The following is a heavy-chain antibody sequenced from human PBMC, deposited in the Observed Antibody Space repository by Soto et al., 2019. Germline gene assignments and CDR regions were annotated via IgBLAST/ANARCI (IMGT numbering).Heavy chain of an antibody. CDR1: GGTFSSYT. V-gene: IGHV1-69*02. Sequence: QVQLVQSGAEVKKPGSSVKVSCKASGGTFSSYTISWVRQAPGQGLEWMGRIIPILGIANYAQKFQGRVTXTXDXYTSADYMELSSMRSEDTAVYYCAGGRDGYNGRVDLWGQGTMVTVSS. D-gene: IGHD5-12*01. CDR2: IIPILGIA. CDR3: AGGRDGYNGRVDL. J-gene: IGHJ3*01.